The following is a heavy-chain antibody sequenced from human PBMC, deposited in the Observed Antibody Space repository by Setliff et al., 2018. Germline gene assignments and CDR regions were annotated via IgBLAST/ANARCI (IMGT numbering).Heavy chain of an antibody. CDR3: ARVGGYSYAFDI. CDR2: IIHSGST. CDR1: GGSFRGYY. D-gene: IGHD2-15*01. J-gene: IGHJ3*02. V-gene: IGHV4-34*12. Sequence: KTSETLSLTCAVYGGSFRGYYWSWIRQPPGKRLEWIGEIIHSGSTNYNPSLKSRVTISMDTSNNQLPLKLSSVTAADTAVYYCARVGGYSYAFDIWGQGTMVTVSS.